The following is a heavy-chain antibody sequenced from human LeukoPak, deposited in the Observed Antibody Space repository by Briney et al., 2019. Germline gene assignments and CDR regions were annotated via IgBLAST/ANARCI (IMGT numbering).Heavy chain of an antibody. D-gene: IGHD5-24*01. Sequence: GGSLRLSCAASGFTVSSNYISWVRQAPGKGLEWVSVIYSGGSTYYADSVKGRFTISRDNSKNTVYLQINSLRAEDTAMYYCARKRWLQGAFDYWGQGTLVTVSS. J-gene: IGHJ4*02. CDR2: IYSGGST. CDR3: ARKRWLQGAFDY. V-gene: IGHV3-66*01. CDR1: GFTVSSNY.